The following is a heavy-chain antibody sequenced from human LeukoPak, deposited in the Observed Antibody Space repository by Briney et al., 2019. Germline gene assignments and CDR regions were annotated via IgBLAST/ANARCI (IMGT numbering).Heavy chain of an antibody. J-gene: IGHJ3*02. CDR1: GGSISSYY. CDR3: ARNAYDSGGRAFDI. D-gene: IGHD3-22*01. CDR2: IFSSGST. V-gene: IGHV4-4*07. Sequence: KPSETLPLTCTVSGGSISSYYWSWIRQPAGKGLDWIGRIFSSGSTNYNPSLKSRLTMSVDTSKNEISLNLTSVSAADTAVYYCARNAYDSGGRAFDIWGQGTMVTVSS.